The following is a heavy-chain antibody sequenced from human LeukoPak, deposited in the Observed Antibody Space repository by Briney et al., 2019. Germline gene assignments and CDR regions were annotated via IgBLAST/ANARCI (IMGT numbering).Heavy chain of an antibody. J-gene: IGHJ4*02. CDR3: AGAVDGYNSDY. D-gene: IGHD5-24*01. Sequence: SETLSLTCTVSGGSISSYYWSWIRQPPGKGLEWIGYIYYSGSIKYNPSLKSRVTISVDTSKNQFSLRLSSVTTADTAVYYCAGAVDGYNSDYWGQGTLVTVSS. CDR1: GGSISSYY. CDR2: IYYSGSI. V-gene: IGHV4-59*01.